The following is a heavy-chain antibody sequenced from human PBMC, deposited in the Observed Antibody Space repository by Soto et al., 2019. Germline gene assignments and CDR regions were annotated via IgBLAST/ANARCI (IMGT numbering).Heavy chain of an antibody. D-gene: IGHD4-17*01. J-gene: IGHJ6*02. Sequence: GESLKISCKGSGYSVTSYWIGWVRQMPGKGLEWMGIIYPGDPDTRYSPSFPGQVTISADKSISTAYLQWSSLTASDTAMYYCARLNDTVPMNYSYYYGMDFWGQGTTVTVSS. CDR3: ARLNDTVPMNYSYYYGMDF. V-gene: IGHV5-51*01. CDR1: GYSVTSYW. CDR2: IYPGDPDT.